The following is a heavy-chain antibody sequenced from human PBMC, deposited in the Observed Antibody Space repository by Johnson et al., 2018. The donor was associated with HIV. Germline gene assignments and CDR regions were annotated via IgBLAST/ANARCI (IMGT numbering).Heavy chain of an antibody. CDR1: GFTVSSNY. J-gene: IGHJ3*02. V-gene: IGHV3-66*02. Sequence: EVQLVESGGGVVQPAGSLRLSCAASGFTVSSNYMSWVRQAPGKGLEWVSVIYSGGSTYYADSVKGRFTISRDNSKNTLYLQMNSLRAEDTAVYYCARDPTTVVAFDAVDIWGQGTMVTVSS. CDR2: IYSGGST. D-gene: IGHD4-23*01. CDR3: ARDPTTVVAFDAVDI.